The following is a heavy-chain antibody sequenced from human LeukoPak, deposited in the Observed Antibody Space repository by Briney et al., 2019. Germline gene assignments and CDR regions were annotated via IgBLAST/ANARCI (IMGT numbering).Heavy chain of an antibody. CDR3: AKVRSSGWYPSGFDY. V-gene: IGHV3-23*01. CDR1: GFTFSNYA. Sequence: GGSLRLSCAASGFTFSNYAMSWVRQAPGKGLEWVSAISGSGGSTYHADSVKGRFTISRDNSKNTLYLQMNSLRAVDTAVYYCAKVRSSGWYPSGFDYWGQGTLVTVSS. J-gene: IGHJ4*02. CDR2: ISGSGGST. D-gene: IGHD6-19*01.